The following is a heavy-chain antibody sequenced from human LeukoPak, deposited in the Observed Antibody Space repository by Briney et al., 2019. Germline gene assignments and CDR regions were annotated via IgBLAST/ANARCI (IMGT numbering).Heavy chain of an antibody. CDR2: IRSKAYGGTT. CDR1: GFTFGDYA. Sequence: GGSLRLSCTASGFTFGDYAMSWVRQAPGKGLERVGFIRSKAYGGTTEYAASVKGRFTISRDDSKSIAYLQMNSLKTEDTAVYYCTRGYYDSSGIPYYWGQGTLVTVSS. D-gene: IGHD3-22*01. J-gene: IGHJ4*02. V-gene: IGHV3-49*04. CDR3: TRGYYDSSGIPYY.